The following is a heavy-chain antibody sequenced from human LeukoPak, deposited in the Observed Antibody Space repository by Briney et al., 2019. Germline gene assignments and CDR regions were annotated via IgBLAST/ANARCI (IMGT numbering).Heavy chain of an antibody. CDR3: ARLMAPPYYYMGV. J-gene: IGHJ6*03. Sequence: GGSLRLSCAASGFTFSSDAMSWVRQVPGKGREWVSAISGSGGSTYYADSVKGRFTISRDNAKNSLYLQMNSLRAEDTALYYCARLMAPPYYYMGVWGTGTTVTVSS. D-gene: IGHD5-24*01. CDR1: GFTFSSDA. CDR2: ISGSGGST. V-gene: IGHV3-23*01.